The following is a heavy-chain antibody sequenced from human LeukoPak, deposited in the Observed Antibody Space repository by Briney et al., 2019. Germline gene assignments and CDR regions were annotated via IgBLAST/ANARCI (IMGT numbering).Heavy chain of an antibody. CDR3: AGVRWLPSEADAFDI. J-gene: IGHJ3*02. CDR2: IYAGGST. CDR1: GFTVSSDY. D-gene: IGHD5-24*01. V-gene: IGHV3-53*01. Sequence: GGSLRLSCAASGFTVSSDYMSWVRQAPGKGLEWVSLIYAGGSTYYADSVKGRFTISRDNSKNTLYLQMNSLRAEDTAVYYCAGVRWLPSEADAFDIWGQGTMVTVSS.